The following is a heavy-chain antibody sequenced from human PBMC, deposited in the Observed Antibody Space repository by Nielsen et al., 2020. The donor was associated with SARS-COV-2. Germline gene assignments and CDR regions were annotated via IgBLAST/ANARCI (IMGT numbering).Heavy chain of an antibody. D-gene: IGHD3-10*01. CDR2: ISTSTSNT. V-gene: IGHV3-11*05. CDR1: GFTFSNFY. Sequence: GESLKISCSASGFTFSNFYMSWIRQAPGKGLEWVSHISTSTSNTNYADSVKSRFTISRDNAKNSLFLQMNSLRAEDTAVYYCAGGNVLLWFGESLYGMDVWGQGTTVTVSS. J-gene: IGHJ6*02. CDR3: AGGNVLLWFGESLYGMDV.